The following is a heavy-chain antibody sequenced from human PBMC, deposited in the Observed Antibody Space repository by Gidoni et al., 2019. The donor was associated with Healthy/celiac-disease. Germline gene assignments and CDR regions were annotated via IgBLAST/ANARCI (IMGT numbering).Heavy chain of an antibody. D-gene: IGHD2-2*01. CDR3: AACYDPYYYYGMDV. Sequence: QVQLQQWGAGLLTPSETLSLTCAVYGGSFSGYYWSWIRQPQGKGLEWIGEINHSGSTNYNPSPKSRFTISVDTSKNQFSLKLSYVTAADTAVYYCAACYDPYYYYGMDVWGQGTTVTVSS. V-gene: IGHV4-34*01. CDR1: GGSFSGYY. CDR2: INHSGST. J-gene: IGHJ6*02.